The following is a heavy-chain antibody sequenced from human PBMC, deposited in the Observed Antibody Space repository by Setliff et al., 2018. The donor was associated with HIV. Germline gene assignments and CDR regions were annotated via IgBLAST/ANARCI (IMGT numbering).Heavy chain of an antibody. CDR3: TKAMYRRRRAGFDY. J-gene: IGHJ4*02. V-gene: IGHV3-30*02. CDR2: IRYDESDK. Sequence: PGGSLRLSCAASGFTFSSYGMHWVRQAPGKGLEWVAFIRYDESDKHYADSVKGRFTISRDNSKNTLYLQMNSLRVEDTAVYYCTKAMYRRRRAGFDYWGQGTPVTVSS. CDR1: GFTFSSYG. D-gene: IGHD2-2*01.